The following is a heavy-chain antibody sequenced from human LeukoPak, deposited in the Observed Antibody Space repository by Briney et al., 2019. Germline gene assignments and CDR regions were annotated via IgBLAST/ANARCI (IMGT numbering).Heavy chain of an antibody. CDR2: ISAYNGNT. CDR3: ARDRYCSGAGCYSNYYGMDV. J-gene: IGHJ6*02. Sequence: ASVKVSCKASGYTFTSYGISWVRQAPGQGLEWMGWISAYNGNTNYAQKLQGRVTMTTDTSTSTAYMELTSLRSDDTAAYYCARDRYCSGAGCYSNYYGMDVWGQGTTVTVSS. CDR1: GYTFTSYG. V-gene: IGHV1-18*01. D-gene: IGHD2-15*01.